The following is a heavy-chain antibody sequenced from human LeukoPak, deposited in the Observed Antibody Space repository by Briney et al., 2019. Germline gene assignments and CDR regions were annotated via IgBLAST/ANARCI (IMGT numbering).Heavy chain of an antibody. D-gene: IGHD3-16*01. CDR2: ISSSGSTI. Sequence: PGGSLRLSCAASGFTFSSYEMNWVRQAPGKGLEWVSYISSSGSTIYYADSVKGRFTISRDNAKNSLYLQMNSLRAEDTAVYYGARDWGREYFDYWGQGTLVTVSS. V-gene: IGHV3-48*03. CDR3: ARDWGREYFDY. J-gene: IGHJ4*02. CDR1: GFTFSSYE.